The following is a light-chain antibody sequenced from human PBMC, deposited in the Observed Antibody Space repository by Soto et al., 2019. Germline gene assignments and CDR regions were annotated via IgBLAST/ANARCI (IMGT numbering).Light chain of an antibody. Sequence: EIVLTQSPATLSLSPGERATLSCRASQSVSSYLAWYQQKPGQAPRLLIYDASNRATGIPSRSSGSGSWTDFTLTVRSLEPADFAVYYCHQRSRFGGGTKLEI. J-gene: IGKJ4*01. CDR3: HQRSR. V-gene: IGKV3-11*01. CDR1: QSVSSY. CDR2: DAS.